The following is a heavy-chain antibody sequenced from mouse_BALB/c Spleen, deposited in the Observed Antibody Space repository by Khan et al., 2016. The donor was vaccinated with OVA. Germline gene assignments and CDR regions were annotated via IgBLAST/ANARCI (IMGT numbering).Heavy chain of an antibody. V-gene: IGHV1-5*01. J-gene: IGHJ3*01. CDR1: GYSFTSYL. CDR2: IYPGNNET. CDR3: TRGGYGSFAY. Sequence: EVQLQESGTVLAGPGASVKMSCKTSGYSFTSYLIHWVKQRPGQGLEWIADIYPGNNETTYNLKFKDKAKLTAGTSASTAYMELSSLTNEDFAVYYCTRGGYGSFAYWGQGTLVTVSA. D-gene: IGHD2-2*01.